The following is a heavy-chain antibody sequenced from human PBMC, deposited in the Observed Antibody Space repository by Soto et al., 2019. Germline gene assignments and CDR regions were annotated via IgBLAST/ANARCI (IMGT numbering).Heavy chain of an antibody. V-gene: IGHV4-61*01. Sequence: QVQLQESGPGLVKPSETLSLTCTVSGDSVSSTNCFWSWVRQPPGKGLEWIGYIYNGVSTNYNPTLMSRVTISDDKSKNEFSLNLTSVTVADTAMYFCARDLRLGYVDQWGQGTLVTVSS. CDR2: IYNGVST. CDR3: ARDLRLGYVDQ. CDR1: GDSVSSTNCF. D-gene: IGHD3-16*01. J-gene: IGHJ4*02.